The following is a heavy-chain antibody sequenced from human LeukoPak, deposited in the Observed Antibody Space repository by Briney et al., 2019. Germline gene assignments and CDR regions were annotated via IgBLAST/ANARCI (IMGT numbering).Heavy chain of an antibody. CDR2: ISAYNGNT. J-gene: IGHJ5*02. D-gene: IGHD6-13*01. CDR1: GYTFTSYG. Sequence: GASVKVSCKASGYTFTSYGISWVRQAPGQGLEWMGWISAYNGNTNYAQKLQGRVTMTTDTSTSTAYMELRSLRSDDTAAYYCARDIYSSSWVWFDPWGQGTLVTVSS. CDR3: ARDIYSSSWVWFDP. V-gene: IGHV1-18*01.